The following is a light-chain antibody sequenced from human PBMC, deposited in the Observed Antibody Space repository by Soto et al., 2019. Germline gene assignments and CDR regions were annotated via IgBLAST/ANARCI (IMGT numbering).Light chain of an antibody. V-gene: IGKV1-5*03. CDR1: QSIRSW. CDR3: QQYNSWWT. J-gene: IGKJ1*01. CDR2: KAS. Sequence: DIQMTQSPSTLPASVGDRVTVTCRASQSIRSWLAWYQQKPGKAPKLLIYKASTLKSGVPSRFSGSGSGTEFTLTISSLQPDDFATYYCQQYNSWWTFGQGTKVDIK.